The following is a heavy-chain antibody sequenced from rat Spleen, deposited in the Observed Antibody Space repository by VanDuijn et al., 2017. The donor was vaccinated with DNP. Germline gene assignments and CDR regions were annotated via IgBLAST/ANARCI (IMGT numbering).Heavy chain of an antibody. CDR3: TRSWGDDGYPPFAY. CDR1: GFIFSDHN. CDR2: ITNTGGST. Sequence: EVQLMESGGGLVQPGRSMKLSCAASGFIFSDHNMAWVRQAPGKGLEWVASITNTGGSTYYPDSVKGRFTISRDNAKSTLYLQMNSLRSEDTATYYCTRSWGDDGYPPFAYWGQGTLVTVSS. D-gene: IGHD1-12*03. V-gene: IGHV5-31*01. J-gene: IGHJ3*01.